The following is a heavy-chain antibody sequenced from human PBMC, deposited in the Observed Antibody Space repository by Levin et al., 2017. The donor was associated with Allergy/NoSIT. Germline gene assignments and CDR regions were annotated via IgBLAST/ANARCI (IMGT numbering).Heavy chain of an antibody. J-gene: IGHJ3*01. Sequence: GESLKISCAASGFTFSGSAMHWVRQASGKGLEWVGRIRDKANVYATAYGASVRGRFTISRDDSKNTAYLQMNSLKSEDTAVYYCTLYDNNGSFAFDPWRQGTMVTVSS. V-gene: IGHV3-73*01. CDR2: IRDKANVYAT. CDR1: GFTFSGSA. D-gene: IGHD3-22*01. CDR3: TLYDNNGSFAFDP.